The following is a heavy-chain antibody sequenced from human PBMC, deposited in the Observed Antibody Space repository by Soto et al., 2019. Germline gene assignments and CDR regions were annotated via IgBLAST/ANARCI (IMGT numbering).Heavy chain of an antibody. J-gene: IGHJ4*01. D-gene: IGHD3-16*01. CDR1: GGSFNTYY. CDR2: INHSGST. CDR3: ARTRENRGLFSDRTYYLDY. V-gene: IGHV4-34*01. Sequence: SETLSLTCAVYGGSFNTYYWRWTWIRQPPGKGLQWIGEINHSGSTNYNPSLKSRVTISVDTSKNPFSLKLSSVTAAVTAVYYCARTRENRGLFSDRTYYLDYWGQGTLVTVSS.